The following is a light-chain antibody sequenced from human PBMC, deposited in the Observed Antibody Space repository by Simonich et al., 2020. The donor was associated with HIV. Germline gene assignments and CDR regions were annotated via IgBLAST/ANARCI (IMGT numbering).Light chain of an antibody. CDR2: WAS. V-gene: IGKV4-1*01. CDR1: RSVLYSSNNKNY. Sequence: DIVMTQSPDSLDVSLGERATVNCRSSRSVLYSSNNKNYLAWYQQKPGQPPKRLIYWASTRESGVPDRFSASGSGTDFTLTISSLQAEDVAIYSCQQYYTTPPTFGQGTKVEIK. J-gene: IGKJ1*01. CDR3: QQYYTTPPT.